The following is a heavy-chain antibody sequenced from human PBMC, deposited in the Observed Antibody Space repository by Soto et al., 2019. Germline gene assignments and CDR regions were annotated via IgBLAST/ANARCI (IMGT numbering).Heavy chain of an antibody. V-gene: IGHV1-69*01. Sequence: QVQLVQSGAEVQKPGSSVNVSCKASGGTFSSYAISWVRQAPGQGLEWMGGIIPIFGTANSAQKFQGRVTITADESTSTAYMERSSLRSEDTAVYYCASPVGYYDSSGYFDYWGQGTLVTVSS. J-gene: IGHJ4*02. D-gene: IGHD3-22*01. CDR1: GGTFSSYA. CDR2: IIPIFGTA. CDR3: ASPVGYYDSSGYFDY.